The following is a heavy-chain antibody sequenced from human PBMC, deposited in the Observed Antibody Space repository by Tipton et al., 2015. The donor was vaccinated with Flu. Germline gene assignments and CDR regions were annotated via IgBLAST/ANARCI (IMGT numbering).Heavy chain of an antibody. CDR1: GDSISGYY. V-gene: IGHV4-31*03. CDR2: IYYSGST. D-gene: IGHD6-6*01. CDR3: ASYSSSYFDY. J-gene: IGHJ4*02. Sequence: TLSLTCSVSGDSISGYYWSWIRQHPGKGLEWIGYIYYSGSTHYNPSLKSRVTISVDTSKNQFSLKLSSVTAADTAVYYCASYSSSYFDYWGQGTLVTVSS.